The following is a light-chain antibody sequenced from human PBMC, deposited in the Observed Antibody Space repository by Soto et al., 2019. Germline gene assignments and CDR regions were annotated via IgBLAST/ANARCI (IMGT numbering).Light chain of an antibody. CDR2: EGN. Sequence: SALTQPASVSGSPGQSITISCTGTSSDVGSYNLVSWYQQHPGKAPKLMIYEGNKRPSGVSNRFSGSKSANTASLTISGLQIEDEADYYCCSYAGTKTFVFGTGTKLTVL. CDR3: CSYAGTKTFV. J-gene: IGLJ1*01. CDR1: SSDVGSYNL. V-gene: IGLV2-23*01.